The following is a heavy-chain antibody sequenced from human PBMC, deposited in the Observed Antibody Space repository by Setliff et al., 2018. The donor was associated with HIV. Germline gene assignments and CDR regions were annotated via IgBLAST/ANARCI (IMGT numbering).Heavy chain of an antibody. CDR3: AREPGWLQTLYSFDS. V-gene: IGHV1-18*01. Sequence: ASVKVSCKASGYTFTSYGISWVRQAPGPGLEWMGWISAYNGNTNYAQKLQGRVTMTTDTSTSTAYMELRSLRSDDTAGYYCAREPGWLQTLYSFDSWGQGTLVTVSS. CDR2: ISAYNGNT. CDR1: GYTFTSYG. D-gene: IGHD5-12*01. J-gene: IGHJ4*02.